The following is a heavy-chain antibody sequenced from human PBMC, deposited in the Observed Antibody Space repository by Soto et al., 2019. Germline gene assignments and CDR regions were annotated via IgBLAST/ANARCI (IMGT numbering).Heavy chain of an antibody. Sequence: QVQLVQSGAEVKKPGASVKVSCKASGYTFTSYDINWVRQATGQGLEWMGWMNPNSGNTGDAQKSQGRVTTTRSTSISTAYMELSRLRSENTAVYYCARTLYGDTVDYWGQGTLVTVSS. D-gene: IGHD4-17*01. V-gene: IGHV1-8*01. J-gene: IGHJ4*02. CDR3: ARTLYGDTVDY. CDR2: MNPNSGNT. CDR1: GYTFTSYD.